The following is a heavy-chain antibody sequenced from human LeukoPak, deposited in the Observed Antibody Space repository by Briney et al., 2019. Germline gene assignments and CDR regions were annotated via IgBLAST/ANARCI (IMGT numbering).Heavy chain of an antibody. CDR2: ISAYNGNT. V-gene: IGHV1-18*01. Sequence: GASVKVSCKASGYTFTSYGISWVRQAPGQGLEWMGWISAYNGNTNYAQKLQGRVTMTTDTSTSTAYMELRSLRSDDTAVYYCAREEYCSSTSCYTGGYWGQGTLVTVSS. CDR3: AREEYCSSTSCYTGGY. D-gene: IGHD2-2*02. CDR1: GYTFTSYG. J-gene: IGHJ4*02.